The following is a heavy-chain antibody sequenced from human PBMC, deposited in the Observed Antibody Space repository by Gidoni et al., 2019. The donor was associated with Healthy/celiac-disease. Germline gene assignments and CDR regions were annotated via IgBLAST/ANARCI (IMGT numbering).Heavy chain of an antibody. Sequence: EVQLVASGGGVVKPGGSLRLLCAASGSTFSSYSMNWVGQAQGKGLEWVSSISSRSSDIYYADSVKGRFTISRDNAKNSLYLQMNSLRAEDTAVYYCAREEGMWIQPNFDYWGQGTLVTVSS. CDR1: GSTFSSYS. D-gene: IGHD5-18*01. J-gene: IGHJ4*02. CDR3: AREEGMWIQPNFDY. CDR2: ISSRSSDI. V-gene: IGHV3-21*01.